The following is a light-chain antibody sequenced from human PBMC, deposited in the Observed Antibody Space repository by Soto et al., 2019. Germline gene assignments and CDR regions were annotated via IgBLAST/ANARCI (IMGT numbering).Light chain of an antibody. CDR2: AAS. CDR3: QQSYSTPFT. CDR1: QSISSY. V-gene: IGKV1-39*01. J-gene: IGKJ2*01. Sequence: DIQMTQSPFSLSASVGDRVTITCRASQSISSYLNWYQQKPGKAPNLLIYAASSLQSGVPSRFSGSASGTDFTLTISSLHPEDFATYYCQQSYSTPFTFAQGTKVDIK.